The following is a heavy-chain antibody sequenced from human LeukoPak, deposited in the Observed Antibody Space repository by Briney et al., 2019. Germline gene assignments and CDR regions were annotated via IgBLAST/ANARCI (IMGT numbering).Heavy chain of an antibody. Sequence: PSETLSLTCTVSGGSIHRYWSWIRQPAGKGLEWIGRISGSGTITYNPALQSRLTISIDTSKNQFSLKLMSVTAADTAVYYCARDSGTTGEVKFDPWGQGTLVTVSS. CDR1: GGSIHRY. V-gene: IGHV4-4*07. CDR3: ARDSGTTGEVKFDP. D-gene: IGHD3-10*01. CDR2: ISGSGTI. J-gene: IGHJ5*02.